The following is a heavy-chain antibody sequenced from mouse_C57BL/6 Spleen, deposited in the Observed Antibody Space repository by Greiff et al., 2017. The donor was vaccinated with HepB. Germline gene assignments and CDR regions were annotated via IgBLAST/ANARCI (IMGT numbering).Heavy chain of an antibody. CDR1: GYTFTSYW. CDR2: IDPSDSYT. CDR3: ARDLAFDY. Sequence: QVQLQQSGAELVMPGASVKLSCKASGYTFTSYWMHWVKQRPGQGLEWIGEIDPSDSYTNYNQKFKGKSTLTVDNSSSTAYMQLSSLTSEDSAVYYCARDLAFDYWGQGTTLTVSS. J-gene: IGHJ2*01. V-gene: IGHV1-69*01.